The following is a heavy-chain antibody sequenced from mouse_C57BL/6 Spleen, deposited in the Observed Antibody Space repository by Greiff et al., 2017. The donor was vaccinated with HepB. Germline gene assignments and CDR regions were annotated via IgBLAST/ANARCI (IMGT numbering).Heavy chain of an antibody. V-gene: IGHV1-26*01. D-gene: IGHD2-4*01. J-gene: IGHJ3*01. CDR3: ARDYEDWFAY. CDR1: GYTFTDYY. CDR2: INPNNGGT. Sequence: EVQLQQSGPELVKPGASVKISCKASGYTFTDYYMNWVKQSHGKSLEWIGDINPNNGGTSYNQKFKGKATLTVDKSSSTAYMELRSLTSKDSAVYYWARDYEDWFAYWGQGTLVTVSA.